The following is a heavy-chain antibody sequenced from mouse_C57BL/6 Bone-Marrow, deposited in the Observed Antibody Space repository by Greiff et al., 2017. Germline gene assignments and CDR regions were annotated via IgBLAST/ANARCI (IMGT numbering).Heavy chain of an antibody. CDR1: GFNIKDDY. CDR3: FHYDFGDAMDY. J-gene: IGHJ4*01. CDR2: IDPENGDT. V-gene: IGHV14-4*01. Sequence: VQLQQSGAELVRPGASVTLSCTASGFNIKDDYMHWVKQRHEQSLEWIGWIDPENGDTESAPQFQGKATITADTSSNTAYLQLSILTSEDTAVSYCFHYDFGDAMDYWGQGTSVTVSS. D-gene: IGHD2-4*01.